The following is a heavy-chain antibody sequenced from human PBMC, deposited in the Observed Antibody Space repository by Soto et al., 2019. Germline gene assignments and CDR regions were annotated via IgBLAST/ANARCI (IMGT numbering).Heavy chain of an antibody. V-gene: IGHV4-39*01. CDR3: ARVIRGYSYGLYY. CDR2: IYYSGST. Sequence: SETLSLTCTVSGGSISSGSYYWGWIRQPPGKGLEWIGSIYYSGSTYYNPSLKSRVTISVDTSKNQFSLKLSSVTAADTAVYCCARVIRGYSYGLYYWGQGTLVTVSS. J-gene: IGHJ4*02. D-gene: IGHD5-18*01. CDR1: GGSISSGSYY.